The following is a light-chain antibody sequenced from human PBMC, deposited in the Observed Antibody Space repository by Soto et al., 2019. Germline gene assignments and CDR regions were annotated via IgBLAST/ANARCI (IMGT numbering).Light chain of an antibody. Sequence: EIMMTQSPATLSVSPGERATLSCRASQSVSSNLAWYQQKPGQAPRLLIYGASTRATGIPARFSGSGSGTEFTLTISILQSEDFAVYYCQQYNNWPPWTFGQGTKVDIK. J-gene: IGKJ1*01. CDR1: QSVSSN. CDR2: GAS. CDR3: QQYNNWPPWT. V-gene: IGKV3-15*01.